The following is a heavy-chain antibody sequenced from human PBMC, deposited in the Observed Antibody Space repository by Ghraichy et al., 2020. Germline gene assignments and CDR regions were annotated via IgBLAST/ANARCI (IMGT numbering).Heavy chain of an antibody. V-gene: IGHV3-7*01. J-gene: IGHJ4*02. D-gene: IGHD3-10*01. CDR1: GFTFSNYW. CDR3: ARGDKFGGF. CDR2: IKEDGSEE. Sequence: GGSLRLSCAASGFTFSNYWMSWVRQAPGKGLEWVASIKEDGSEEHYVGSVKGRFTISRDNAKNSLYLQMNSLRVEDTAVYNCARGDKFGGFWGQGTLVTVSS.